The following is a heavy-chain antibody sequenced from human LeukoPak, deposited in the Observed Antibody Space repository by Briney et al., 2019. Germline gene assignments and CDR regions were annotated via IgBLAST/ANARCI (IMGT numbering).Heavy chain of an antibody. D-gene: IGHD4-17*01. CDR3: ARMGDYGDYPVAFDI. J-gene: IGHJ3*02. V-gene: IGHV1-2*04. Sequence: GASVKVSCKASGYTFTGYYMHWVRQAPGQGLEWMGWINPNSGGTNYAQKFQGWVTMTRDTSISTAYMELSRLRSDDTAVYYCARMGDYGDYPVAFDIWGQGTMVTVSS. CDR1: GYTFTGYY. CDR2: INPNSGGT.